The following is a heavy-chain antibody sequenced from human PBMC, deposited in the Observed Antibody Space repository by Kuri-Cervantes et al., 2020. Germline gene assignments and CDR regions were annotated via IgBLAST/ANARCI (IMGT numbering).Heavy chain of an antibody. J-gene: IGHJ3*02. CDR2: ISSSSSYI. V-gene: IGHV3-21*01. CDR3: ARDDRIAAAGNDAFDI. CDR1: GFTSSSYS. Sequence: GGSLRLSCAASGFTSSSYSMNWVRQAPGKGLEWVSSISSSSSYIYYADSVKGRFTISRDNAKNSLYLQMNSLRAEDTAVYYCARDDRIAAAGNDAFDIWGQGTMVTVSS. D-gene: IGHD6-13*01.